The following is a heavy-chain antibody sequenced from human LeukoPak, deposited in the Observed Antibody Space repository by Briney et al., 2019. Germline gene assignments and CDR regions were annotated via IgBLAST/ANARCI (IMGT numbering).Heavy chain of an antibody. CDR3: AKDGFSSCWFI. CDR1: GFIFSDYY. V-gene: IGHV3-11*06. J-gene: IGHJ3*01. D-gene: IGHD6-19*01. CDR2: ISGASDYR. Sequence: PGGSLRLSCAASGFIFSDYYMSWIRQAPGKGLEWVSYISGASDYRKYADSVKGRFTISRDNAKKSLYLQMNSLRAEDTAVYYCAKDGFSSCWFIWGQGTMVTVSS.